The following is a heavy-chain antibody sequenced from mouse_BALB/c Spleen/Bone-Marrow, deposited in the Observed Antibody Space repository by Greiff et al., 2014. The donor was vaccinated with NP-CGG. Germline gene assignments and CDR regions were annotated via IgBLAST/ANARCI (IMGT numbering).Heavy chain of an antibody. D-gene: IGHD2-1*01. CDR2: IHPNSGNT. CDR3: ARGGYGNYYFDY. V-gene: IGHV1S130*01. Sequence: VQLQQSGSVLVRPGASVKLSCKASGYTFTSSWMHWAKQRAGQGLEWIGEIHPNSGNTNYNEKFKGKATLTVDTSSSTAYVDLSSLTSEDSAVYYCARGGYGNYYFDYWGQGTTLTVSS. CDR1: GYTFTSSW. J-gene: IGHJ2*01.